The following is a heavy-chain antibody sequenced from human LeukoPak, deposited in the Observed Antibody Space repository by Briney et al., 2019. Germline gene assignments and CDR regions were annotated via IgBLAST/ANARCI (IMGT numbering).Heavy chain of an antibody. Sequence: ASVKVSCKASGYTFTSYYMHWVRQAPGQGLEWMGIINPSGGSTSYAQKFQGRVTMTRDTSTSIVYMELSSLRSEDTAVYYCASRDIVVVPAAAWDYDAFDIWGQGTMVTVSS. V-gene: IGHV1-46*01. J-gene: IGHJ3*02. CDR2: INPSGGST. CDR1: GYTFTSYY. D-gene: IGHD2-2*01. CDR3: ASRDIVVVPAAAWDYDAFDI.